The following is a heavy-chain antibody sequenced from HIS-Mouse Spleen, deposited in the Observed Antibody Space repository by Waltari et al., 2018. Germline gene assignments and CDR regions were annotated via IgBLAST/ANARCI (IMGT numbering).Heavy chain of an antibody. J-gene: IGHJ2*01. D-gene: IGHD6-13*01. CDR1: VCSILSSSYY. CDR2: IYYSGST. CDR3: AREIPYSSSWYDWYFDL. V-gene: IGHV4-39*07. Sequence: QVQLQGSVPGLVKPSETLSLTCPVPVCSILSSSYYCGCIRRPPGKGLEWIGSIYYSGSTYYNPSLKSRVTISVDTSKNQFSLKLSSVTAADTAVYYCAREIPYSSSWYDWYFDLWGRGTLVTVSS.